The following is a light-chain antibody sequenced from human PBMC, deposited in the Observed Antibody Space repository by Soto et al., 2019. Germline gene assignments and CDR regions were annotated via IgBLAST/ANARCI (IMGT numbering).Light chain of an antibody. V-gene: IGLV2-23*02. CDR2: EVS. CDR3: CSYAGSSTPYV. J-gene: IGLJ1*01. Sequence: QSVLTQPASVSGSPGQSITISCTGTSSDVGRYNLVSWYQQHPGKAPKLMIYEVSKRPSGVSNRFSGSKSGNTASLPISGLQAEDEADYYCCSYAGSSTPYVFGTGPKVTVL. CDR1: SSDVGRYNL.